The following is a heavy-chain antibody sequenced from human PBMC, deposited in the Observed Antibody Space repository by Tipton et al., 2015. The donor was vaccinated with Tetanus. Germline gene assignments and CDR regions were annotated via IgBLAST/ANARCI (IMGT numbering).Heavy chain of an antibody. J-gene: IGHJ4*02. CDR2: ISSTSRYI. CDR1: GFTVSNNY. CDR3: VSGSALGN. V-gene: IGHV3-11*06. D-gene: IGHD6-25*01. Sequence: SLRLSCAASGFTVSNNYMYWVRQAPGRGLEWVSSISSTSRYINYAASLEGRFTISRDNAKNSLSLQMNSLRTDDTAVYYCVSGSALGNWGQGTLVTVSS.